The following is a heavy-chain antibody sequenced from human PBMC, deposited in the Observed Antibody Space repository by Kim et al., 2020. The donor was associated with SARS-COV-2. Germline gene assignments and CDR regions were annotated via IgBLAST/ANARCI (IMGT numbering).Heavy chain of an antibody. CDR2: ITGSGDST. Sequence: GGSLRLSCAASGFTFSSYAMSWVRQAPGKGLEWVSAITGSGDSTYYAASVKGRFTISRDNSMNTLYLQMNSLRAEGTAVYYCAKDDSYYYDSSGRSTFHIWGQGTMVTVSS. D-gene: IGHD3-22*01. J-gene: IGHJ3*02. CDR3: AKDDSYYYDSSGRSTFHI. V-gene: IGHV3-23*01. CDR1: GFTFSSYA.